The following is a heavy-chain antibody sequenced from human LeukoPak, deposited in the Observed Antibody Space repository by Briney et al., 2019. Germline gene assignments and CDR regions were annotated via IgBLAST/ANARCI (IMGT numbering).Heavy chain of an antibody. V-gene: IGHV1-2*02. CDR2: INPNSGGT. Sequence: GASVTVSCKASGYTFTGYYMHWVRQAPGQGLEWMGWINPNSGGTNYAQKFQGRVTMTRDTSISTAYMELSRLRSDDTAVYYCARDSGYCSSTSCYVWFDPWGQGTLVTVSS. D-gene: IGHD2-2*01. J-gene: IGHJ5*02. CDR3: ARDSGYCSSTSCYVWFDP. CDR1: GYTFTGYY.